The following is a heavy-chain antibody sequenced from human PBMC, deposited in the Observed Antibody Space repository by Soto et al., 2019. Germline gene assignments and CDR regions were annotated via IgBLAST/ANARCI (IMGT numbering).Heavy chain of an antibody. Sequence: GESLKISCKGSGYSFTSYWIGWGRQMPGKGLEWMGIIYPGDSDTRNSPSFQGQVTISADKSTSTAYLQWSSLKASDTAMYYCARHLKTYYYDSSGYYYPDYWGQGTLVTVSS. J-gene: IGHJ4*02. V-gene: IGHV5-51*01. CDR3: ARHLKTYYYDSSGYYYPDY. CDR2: IYPGDSDT. D-gene: IGHD3-22*01. CDR1: GYSFTSYW.